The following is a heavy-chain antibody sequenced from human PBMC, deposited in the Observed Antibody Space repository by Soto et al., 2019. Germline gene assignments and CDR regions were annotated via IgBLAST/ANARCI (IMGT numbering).Heavy chain of an antibody. CDR1: GGTFSSYT. V-gene: IGHV1-69*02. CDR3: ARPSIGVVVVAANPLAY. D-gene: IGHD2-15*01. Sequence: ASVKVSCKASGGTFSSYTISWVRQAPGQGLEWMGRIIPILGIANYAQKFQGRVTITADKSTSTAYMELSSLRSEDTAVYYCARPSIGVVVVAANPLAYWGQGTLVTVSS. CDR2: IIPILGIA. J-gene: IGHJ4*02.